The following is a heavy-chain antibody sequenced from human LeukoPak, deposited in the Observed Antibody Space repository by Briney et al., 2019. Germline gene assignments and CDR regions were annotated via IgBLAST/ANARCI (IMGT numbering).Heavy chain of an antibody. V-gene: IGHV1-3*01. CDR1: GYTFTSYA. D-gene: IGHD3-22*01. Sequence: ASVKVSCKASGYTFTSYAMHWVRQAPGQRLERMGWINAGNGNTKYSQKFQGRVTITRDTSASTAYMELSSLRSEDTAVYYCAREDSSGYYYFDYWGQGTLVTVSS. J-gene: IGHJ4*02. CDR3: AREDSSGYYYFDY. CDR2: INAGNGNT.